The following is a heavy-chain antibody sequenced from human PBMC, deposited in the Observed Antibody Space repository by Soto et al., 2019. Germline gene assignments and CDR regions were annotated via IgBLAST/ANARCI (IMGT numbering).Heavy chain of an antibody. CDR1: GYTFTSYD. D-gene: IGHD2-21*02. Sequence: ASVKVSCKASGYTFTSYDINWVRQATGQGLEWMGWMNPNSGNTGYAQKFQGRVTMTRNTSISTAYMELSSLRSEDTAVYYCARHIYCGGDCYHDAFDIWGQGTMVTVSS. J-gene: IGHJ3*02. CDR3: ARHIYCGGDCYHDAFDI. CDR2: MNPNSGNT. V-gene: IGHV1-8*01.